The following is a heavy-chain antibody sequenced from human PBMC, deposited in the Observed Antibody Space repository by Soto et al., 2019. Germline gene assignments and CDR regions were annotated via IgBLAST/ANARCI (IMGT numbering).Heavy chain of an antibody. V-gene: IGHV3-11*01. CDR1: GFTFSGYY. CDR2: ISSSGSTI. J-gene: IGHJ4*02. CDR3: ARDRADLDY. Sequence: GGSLRLSCAASGFTFSGYYMSWIRQGPGKGLEWVSYISSSGSTIYYADSVKGRSTISRDNANNSPSLQMNSLRAEDTAVYYCARDRADLDYWGQGTLVTVSS.